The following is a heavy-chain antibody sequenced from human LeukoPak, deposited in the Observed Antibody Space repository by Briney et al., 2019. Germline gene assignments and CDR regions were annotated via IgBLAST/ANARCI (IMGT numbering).Heavy chain of an antibody. V-gene: IGHV1-2*02. CDR3: ARDSIRDIAAREIDC. J-gene: IGHJ4*02. CDR1: GYTFTGYY. Sequence: ASVKVSCKASGYTFTGYYMHWVRQAPGQGLEWMGWINPNSGGTNYAQKFQGRVTMTRDTSISTAYMELSRLRSDDTAVYYCARDSIRDIAAREIDCWGQGTLVTVSS. CDR2: INPNSGGT. D-gene: IGHD6-6*01.